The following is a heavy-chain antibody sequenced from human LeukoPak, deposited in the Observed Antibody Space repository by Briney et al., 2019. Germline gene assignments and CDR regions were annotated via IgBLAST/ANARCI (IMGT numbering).Heavy chain of an antibody. Sequence: SETLSLTXTVSGGSITNSYYWGWIRHPPGKGLECIGSIYYSGSTYYNPSLKSRVTISVDTSRNQFSLKLSSVTAADTAVYYCARHQGNYGDYYYMDVWGKGTTVTVSS. CDR2: IYYSGST. D-gene: IGHD4-17*01. V-gene: IGHV4-39*01. CDR1: GGSITNSYY. CDR3: ARHQGNYGDYYYMDV. J-gene: IGHJ6*03.